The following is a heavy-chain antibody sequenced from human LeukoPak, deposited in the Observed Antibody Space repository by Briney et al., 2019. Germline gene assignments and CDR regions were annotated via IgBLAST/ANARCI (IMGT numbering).Heavy chain of an antibody. CDR2: INPSGDNT. D-gene: IGHD5-24*01. V-gene: IGHV1-46*01. J-gene: IGHJ5*02. CDR3: ARDNSLRDTAWWFDP. Sequence: ASVKVSCKASGYTFTSYYMHWVRQAPGQGLEWMGIINPSGDNTWYAQKFQGRVTMTRDTATSTDYLEVSSLRSEDTAVYYCARDNSLRDTAWWFDPWGQGTLVTVSS. CDR1: GYTFTSYY.